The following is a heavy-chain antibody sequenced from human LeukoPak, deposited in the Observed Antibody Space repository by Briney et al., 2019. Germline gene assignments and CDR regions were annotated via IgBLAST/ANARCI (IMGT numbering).Heavy chain of an antibody. D-gene: IGHD3-22*01. CDR3: ARVMAWESYYYDGSGYYYTLSGDDYYGMDV. CDR2: IYYSGST. CDR1: GGSFSGYY. J-gene: IGHJ6*02. V-gene: IGHV4-31*11. Sequence: SETLSLTCAVYGGSFSGYYWSWIRQHPGKGLEWIGYIYYSGSTYYNPSLKSRVTISVDTSKNQFSLKLSSVTAADTAVYYCARVMAWESYYYDGSGYYYTLSGDDYYGMDVWGQGTTVTVSS.